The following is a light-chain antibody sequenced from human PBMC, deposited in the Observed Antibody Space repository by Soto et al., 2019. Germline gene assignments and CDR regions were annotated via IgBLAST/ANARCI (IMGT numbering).Light chain of an antibody. V-gene: IGKV3-15*01. CDR1: QSVSSN. Sequence: EIVLTQSPGTLSLSPGERATLSCRASQSVSSNLAWYQQKPGQAPRLLIYGASTRATGIPARFSGSGSGTEFTLTISSLQPEDSATYYCLQDFSYPRTFGQGTKVDIK. CDR3: LQDFSYPRT. J-gene: IGKJ1*01. CDR2: GAS.